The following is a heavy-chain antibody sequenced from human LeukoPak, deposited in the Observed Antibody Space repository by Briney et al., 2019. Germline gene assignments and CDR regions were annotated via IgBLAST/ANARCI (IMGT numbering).Heavy chain of an antibody. CDR3: ERFGPY. D-gene: IGHD3-10*01. V-gene: IGHV4-34*01. CDR1: GGSFSGYF. Sequence: SETLSLTCAVSGGSFSGYFWSWIRQPPGKGLEWIGEINPSGSANYNPSLKSRVTISVDTSKNQFSLKLSSVTAADTAVYYCERFGPYWGQGTLVTVSS. J-gene: IGHJ4*02. CDR2: INPSGSA.